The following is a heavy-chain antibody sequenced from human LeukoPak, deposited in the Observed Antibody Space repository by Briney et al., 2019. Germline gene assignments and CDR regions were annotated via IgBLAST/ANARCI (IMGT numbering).Heavy chain of an antibody. CDR3: ARVDYYDSSGHPSGAFDI. CDR1: GYTFTGYY. CDR2: INAYNGNT. Sequence: ASVKVSCKASGYTFTGYYMHWVRQAPGQGLEWMGWINAYNGNTNYAQKLQGRVTMTTDTSTSTAYMELRSLRSDDTAVYYCARVDYYDSSGHPSGAFDIWGQGTMVTVSS. D-gene: IGHD3-22*01. J-gene: IGHJ3*02. V-gene: IGHV1-18*04.